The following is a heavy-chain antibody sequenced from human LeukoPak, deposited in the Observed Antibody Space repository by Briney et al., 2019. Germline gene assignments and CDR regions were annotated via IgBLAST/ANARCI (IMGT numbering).Heavy chain of an antibody. CDR2: INHSGST. J-gene: IGHJ4*02. V-gene: IGHV4-34*01. Sequence: SETLSLTCAVYGGSFSGYYWSWIRQPPGKGLEWIGEINHSGSTNYNPSLKSRVTMSVDTSKNQFSLKLSSVTAADTAVYYCARSMAWYDSSGLDYWGQGTLVTVSS. CDR1: GGSFSGYY. D-gene: IGHD3-22*01. CDR3: ARSMAWYDSSGLDY.